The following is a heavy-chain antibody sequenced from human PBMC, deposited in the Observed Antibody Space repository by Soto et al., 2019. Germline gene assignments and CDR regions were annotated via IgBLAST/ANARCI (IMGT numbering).Heavy chain of an antibody. V-gene: IGHV3-23*01. J-gene: IGHJ4*02. D-gene: IGHD4-17*01. CDR1: GFTFSSYA. Sequence: GSLRLSCAASGFTFSSYAMSWVRQAPGKGLEWVPAISGSGGSTYYADSVKGRFTISRDNSKNTLYLQMNSLRAEDTAVYYCAKSRVSGDYAGFDYWGQGTLVTGSS. CDR2: ISGSGGST. CDR3: AKSRVSGDYAGFDY.